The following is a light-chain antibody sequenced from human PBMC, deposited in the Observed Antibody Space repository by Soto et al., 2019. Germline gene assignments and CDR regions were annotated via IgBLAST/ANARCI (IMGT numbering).Light chain of an antibody. CDR1: SSNIGRNY. J-gene: IGLJ3*02. CDR2: KNN. V-gene: IGLV1-47*01. Sequence: QSVLTQPPSASGTPGQRVTISCSGSSSNIGRNYVYWYQQLPGTAPKLLIYKNNQRPSGVPDRFSGSKSGTSASLAISGLRSDDQADYYCAPWYASLSGRVFGGGTKLPVL. CDR3: APWYASLSGRV.